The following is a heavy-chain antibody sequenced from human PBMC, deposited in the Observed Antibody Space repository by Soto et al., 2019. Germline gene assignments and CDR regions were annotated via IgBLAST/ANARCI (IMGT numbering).Heavy chain of an antibody. Sequence: SETLSPTCAVPGGSISSGGYSWSWIRQPPGKGLEWIGYIYHSGSTYYNPSLKSRVTISVDRSKNQFSLKLSSVTAADTAVYYCARGGGSYYGFDYWGQGTLVTVSS. CDR1: GGSISSGGYS. D-gene: IGHD1-26*01. V-gene: IGHV4-30-2*01. J-gene: IGHJ4*02. CDR2: IYHSGST. CDR3: ARGGGSYYGFDY.